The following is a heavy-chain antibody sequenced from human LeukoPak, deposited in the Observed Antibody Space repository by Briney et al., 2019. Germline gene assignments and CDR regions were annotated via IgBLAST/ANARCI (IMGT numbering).Heavy chain of an antibody. Sequence: ASVKVSFKASGYTFTGYYMHWVRQAPGQGLEWMGWINPNSGGTNYAQKFQGRVTMTRDTSISTAYMELSRLRSDDTAVYYCARDRCSGGSCSNYFDYWGQGTLVTVSS. J-gene: IGHJ4*02. CDR1: GYTFTGYY. D-gene: IGHD2-15*01. CDR3: ARDRCSGGSCSNYFDY. V-gene: IGHV1-2*02. CDR2: INPNSGGT.